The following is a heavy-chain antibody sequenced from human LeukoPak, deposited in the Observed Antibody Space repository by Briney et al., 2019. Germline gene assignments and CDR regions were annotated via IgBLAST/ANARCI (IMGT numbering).Heavy chain of an antibody. CDR2: IYYSGST. CDR3: ARGESSGWTEPGGWFDP. V-gene: IGHV4-59*01. J-gene: IGHJ5*02. Sequence: TSETLSLTCTVSGGSISSYYWSWIRQPPGKGLEWIGYIYYSGSTNYNPSLKSRVTISVDTSKNQFSLKLSSVTAADTAVCYCARGESSGWTEPGGWFDPWGQGTLVTVSS. CDR1: GGSISSYY. D-gene: IGHD6-19*01.